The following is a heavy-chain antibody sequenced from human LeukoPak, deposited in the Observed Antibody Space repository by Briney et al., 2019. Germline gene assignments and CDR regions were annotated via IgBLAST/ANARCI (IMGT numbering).Heavy chain of an antibody. J-gene: IGHJ6*04. V-gene: IGHV1-69*13. Sequence: SVKVSCKASGSTFSSYAISWVRQAPGQGLEWMGGIIPIFGTANYAQKFQGRVTITADESTSTAYMELSSLRSEDTAVYYCARNAVPDRPFSGMDVWGKGTTVTVSS. CDR1: GSTFSSYA. D-gene: IGHD2-2*01. CDR2: IIPIFGTA. CDR3: ARNAVPDRPFSGMDV.